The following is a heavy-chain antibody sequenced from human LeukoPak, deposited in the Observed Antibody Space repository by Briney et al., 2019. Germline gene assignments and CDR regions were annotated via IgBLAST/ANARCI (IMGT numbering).Heavy chain of an antibody. J-gene: IGHJ6*03. CDR1: GGSISSSSYY. D-gene: IGHD3-10*01. Sequence: SETLSLTCTVSGGSISSSSYYWGWIRQPPGKGLEWIGEINHSGSTNYNPSLKGRVTISVDTSKNQFSLKLSSVTAADTAVYYCARRGSGSYYYDYYYYMDVWGKGTTVTISS. CDR2: INHSGST. CDR3: ARRGSGSYYYDYYYYMDV. V-gene: IGHV4-39*07.